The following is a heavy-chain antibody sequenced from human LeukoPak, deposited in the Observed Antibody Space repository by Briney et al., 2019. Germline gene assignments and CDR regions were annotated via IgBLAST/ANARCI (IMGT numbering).Heavy chain of an antibody. CDR1: GFTFSSYA. CDR3: ATYYYDSSGYRSDFDY. V-gene: IGHV3-30*04. CDR2: ISYDGSNK. D-gene: IGHD3-22*01. J-gene: IGHJ4*02. Sequence: GGSLRLSCAASGFTFSSYAMHWVRQAPGKGLEWVAVISYDGSNKYYADSVKGRFTISRDNSKNSLYLQMNSLRAEDTAVYYCATYYYDSSGYRSDFDYWGQGTLVTVSS.